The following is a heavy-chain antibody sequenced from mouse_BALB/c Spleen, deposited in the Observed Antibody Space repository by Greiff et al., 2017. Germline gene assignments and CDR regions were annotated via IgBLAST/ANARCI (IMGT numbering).Heavy chain of an antibody. D-gene: IGHD1-1*01. CDR2: IRSKSNNYAT. CDR3: VRDGNYGSEYFDV. CDR1: GFTFNTNA. V-gene: IGHV10S3*01. Sequence: EAGGGLVQPKGSLKLSCAASGFTFNTNAMNWVRQAPGKGLEWVARIRSKSNNYATYYADSVKDRFTISRDDSQSMLYLQMNNLKTEDTAMYYCVRDGNYGSEYFDVWGAGTTVTVSS. J-gene: IGHJ1*01.